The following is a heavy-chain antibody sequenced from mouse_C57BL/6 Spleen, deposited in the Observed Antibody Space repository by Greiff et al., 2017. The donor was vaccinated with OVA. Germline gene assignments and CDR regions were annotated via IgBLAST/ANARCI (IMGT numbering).Heavy chain of an antibody. V-gene: IGHV5-17*01. Sequence: EVKLVESGGGLVKPGGSLKLSCAASGFTFSDYGMHWVRQAPEKGLEWVAYISRGGSTIYYADTVKGRFTISRDNAKNTLCLQMTSLRSEDTAMYYCARVPGFAYWGQGTLVTVSA. J-gene: IGHJ3*01. CDR3: ARVPGFAY. CDR1: GFTFSDYG. CDR2: ISRGGSTI.